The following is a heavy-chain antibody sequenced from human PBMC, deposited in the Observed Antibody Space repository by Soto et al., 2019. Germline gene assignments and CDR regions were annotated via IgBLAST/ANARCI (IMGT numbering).Heavy chain of an antibody. CDR1: GYTFTDYA. V-gene: IGHV1-3*04. D-gene: IGHD6-19*01. CDR3: GRDGGVGWYGWD. CDR2: IHSGTGDT. J-gene: IGHJ4*02. Sequence: QVQLAQSGAEVKKPGASVKVSCRTSGYTFTDYAIHWVRQAPGQRLEYMGWIHSGTGDTNYSQKFQGRVTMTRDTSASTLYMELSSLRSEDTTEYYCGRDGGVGWYGWDWGQGTLVTVSS.